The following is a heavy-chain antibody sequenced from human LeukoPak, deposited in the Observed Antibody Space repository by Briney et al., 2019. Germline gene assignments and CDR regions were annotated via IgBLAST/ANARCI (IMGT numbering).Heavy chain of an antibody. CDR2: INPSGGST. CDR3: ARDYTVRAAAGTIDP. CDR1: GYTFTSYY. V-gene: IGHV1-46*01. Sequence: ASVKVSCKASGYTFTSYYMHWVRQAPGQGLEWMGIINPSGGSTSYAQKFQGRVTMTRDTSTSTASMELSSLRSEDTAVYYCARDYTVRAAAGTIDPWGQGTLVTVSS. J-gene: IGHJ5*02. D-gene: IGHD6-13*01.